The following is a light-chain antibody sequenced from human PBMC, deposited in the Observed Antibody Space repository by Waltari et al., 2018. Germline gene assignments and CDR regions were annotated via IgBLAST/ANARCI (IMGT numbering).Light chain of an antibody. CDR2: DAS. Sequence: EVVMTQSPATLSVSPGGRATLSCRASQSIATHLAWYQQRRGQAPNLLIFDASTRATSISGRFSGSGSGTEFTLTISSLQSEDSAVYYCQQYNRWPPITFGQGTRLEIK. V-gene: IGKV3-15*01. CDR3: QQYNRWPPIT. CDR1: QSIATH. J-gene: IGKJ5*01.